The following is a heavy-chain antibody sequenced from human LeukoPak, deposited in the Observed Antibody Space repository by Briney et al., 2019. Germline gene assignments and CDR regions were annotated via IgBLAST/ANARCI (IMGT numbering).Heavy chain of an antibody. CDR2: MYSGGST. Sequence: VRSLRLSCAVSGFTVSTNYMSWVRQAPGKGLEWVAVMYSGGSTYSAASVKGRFTISRHNSKNTLYLEINTLRPDGPAVYYCARGGGDYNPFDYWGQGTLVTVSS. J-gene: IGHJ4*02. V-gene: IGHV3-53*04. CDR1: GFTVSTNY. D-gene: IGHD4-17*01. CDR3: ARGGGDYNPFDY.